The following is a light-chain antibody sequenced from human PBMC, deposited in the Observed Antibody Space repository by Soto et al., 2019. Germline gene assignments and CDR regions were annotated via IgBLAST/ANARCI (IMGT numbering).Light chain of an antibody. CDR2: AAS. V-gene: IGKV1-39*01. CDR1: QSISNY. Sequence: DIQMTQSPSSLSASVGDRATISCRASQSISNYINWYQQKQGQAPNLLIYAASSLEGGVPSRFSGGGSGTDFTLTISSLQPEDFGTYYCQQSYGTPLTFGGGTKVEIK. CDR3: QQSYGTPLT. J-gene: IGKJ4*01.